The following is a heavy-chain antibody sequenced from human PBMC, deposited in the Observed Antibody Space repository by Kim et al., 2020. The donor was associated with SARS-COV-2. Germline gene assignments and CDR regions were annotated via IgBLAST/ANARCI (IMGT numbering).Heavy chain of an antibody. J-gene: IGHJ4*02. D-gene: IGHD3-9*01. V-gene: IGHV3-53*04. CDR2: T. CDR3: ASGRYFDWLGY. Sequence: TYNADSVKGRTTISRQNSKNTLYLQMNSLRAEDTAVYYCASGRYFDWLGYWGQGTLVTVSS.